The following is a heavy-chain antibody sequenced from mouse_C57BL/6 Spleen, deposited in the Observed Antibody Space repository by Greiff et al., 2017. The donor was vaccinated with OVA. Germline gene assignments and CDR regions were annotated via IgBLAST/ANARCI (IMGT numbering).Heavy chain of an antibody. D-gene: IGHD1-1*01. CDR1: GYAFSSYW. V-gene: IGHV1-80*01. Sequence: VQLQESGAELVKPGASVKISCKASGYAFSSYWTNWVKQRPGKGLEWIGQIYPGDGDTNYNGKFKGKATLTADKSSSTAYMQLSSLTSEDSAVYFGARGGGRSYGAWLAYWGQGTLVTVSA. CDR2: IYPGDGDT. CDR3: ARGGGRSYGAWLAY. J-gene: IGHJ3*01.